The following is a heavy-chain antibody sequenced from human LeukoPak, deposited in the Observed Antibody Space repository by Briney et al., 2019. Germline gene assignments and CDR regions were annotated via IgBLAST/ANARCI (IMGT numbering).Heavy chain of an antibody. CDR1: GFTFSDYY. D-gene: IGHD1-1*01. J-gene: IGHJ6*02. CDR3: AREGTMNGMDV. CDR2: ISGSGSTI. Sequence: GESLRLTCAASGFTFSDYYMSWIRQAPGKGLEWVSYISGSGSTIYYADSVKGRFTISRDNAKNSLYLQMNNLRAEDTAVYYCAREGTMNGMDVWGQGTTVTVSS. V-gene: IGHV3-11*01.